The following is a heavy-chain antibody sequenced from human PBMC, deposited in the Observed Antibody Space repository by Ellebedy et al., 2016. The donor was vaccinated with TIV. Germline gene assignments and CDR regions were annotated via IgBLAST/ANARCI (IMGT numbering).Heavy chain of an antibody. V-gene: IGHV1-46*04. CDR3: ARARSSGWLHTPDY. J-gene: IGHJ4*02. D-gene: IGHD6-19*01. Sequence: AASVKVSCKASGYTFTSYFMQWVRQAPGQGLEWMGIINPSVGSTTYAQKLQGRVTMTRDTSTSTVYMELSSLRSEETAVYYCARARSSGWLHTPDYWGQGALVTVSS. CDR2: INPSVGST. CDR1: GYTFTSYF.